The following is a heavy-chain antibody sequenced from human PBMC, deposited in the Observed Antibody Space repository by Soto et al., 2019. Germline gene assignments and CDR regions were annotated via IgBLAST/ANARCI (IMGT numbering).Heavy chain of an antibody. V-gene: IGHV2-70*11. CDR3: ARIRRTYYDFWSDPTLDYYYFQDV. CDR2: IDWDDDK. J-gene: IGHJ6*03. CDR1: GFSLSTSGMC. Sequence: GSGPTLVNPTQTLTLTCTFSGFSLSTSGMCVSWIRQPPGKALEWLARIDWDDDKYYSTSLKTRLTISKDTSKNQVVLTMTNMDPVDTATYYCARIRRTYYDFWSDPTLDYYYFQDVSSKGTTDIGSS. D-gene: IGHD3-3*01.